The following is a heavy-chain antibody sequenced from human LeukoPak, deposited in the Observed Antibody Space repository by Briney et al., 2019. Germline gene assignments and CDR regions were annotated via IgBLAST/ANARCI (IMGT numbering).Heavy chain of an antibody. V-gene: IGHV2-5*01. CDR2: IYWNDDK. D-gene: IGHD3-22*01. J-gene: IGHJ4*02. CDR1: GFSLSTSGVG. CDR3: AHKGLGYYGSSGYYDY. Sequence: SGPTLVNPTQTLTLTCTFSGFSLSTSGVGVGWIRQPPGKALEWLALIYWNDDKRYSPSLKSRLTITKDTSKNQVVLTMTNMDPVDTATYYCAHKGLGYYGSSGYYDYWGQGTLVTVSS.